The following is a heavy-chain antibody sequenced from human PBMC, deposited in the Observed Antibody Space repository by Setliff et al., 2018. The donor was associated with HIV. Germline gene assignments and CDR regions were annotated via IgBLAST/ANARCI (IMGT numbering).Heavy chain of an antibody. CDR3: TRSNWGSTPDFDY. CDR1: GFTFGDYV. J-gene: IGHJ4*02. D-gene: IGHD7-27*01. Sequence: PGGSLRLSCITSGFTFGDYVMSWFRRAPGKGLEWVGFIRSKAHGGTTEYAASVEVRFIISRDDSKSIAYLQMNSLKTEDTAVYYCTRSNWGSTPDFDYWGQGTMVTVSS. V-gene: IGHV3-49*03. CDR2: IRSKAHGGTT.